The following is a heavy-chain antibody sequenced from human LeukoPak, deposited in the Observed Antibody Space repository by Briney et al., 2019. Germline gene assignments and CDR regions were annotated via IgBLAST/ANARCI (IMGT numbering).Heavy chain of an antibody. J-gene: IGHJ4*02. CDR2: IYPADSDT. Sequence: GESLKISCKGSGYSFTNYWIGWVRQMPGKGLEWMGIIYPADSDTRYSPCFQGQVTISADKSISTAYLQWSSLKASDTAMYYCARRYQMATIDFDYWGQGTLVTVSS. D-gene: IGHD5-24*01. CDR1: GYSFTNYW. V-gene: IGHV5-51*01. CDR3: ARRYQMATIDFDY.